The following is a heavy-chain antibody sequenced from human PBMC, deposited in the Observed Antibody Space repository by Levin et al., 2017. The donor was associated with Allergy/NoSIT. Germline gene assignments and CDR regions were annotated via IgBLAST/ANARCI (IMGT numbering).Heavy chain of an antibody. D-gene: IGHD2-2*01. V-gene: IGHV5-51*01. J-gene: IGHJ6*02. CDR3: ARGSDQDYFYYGMDV. Sequence: GGSLRLSCKASGYTFTSYWIGWVRQMPGKGLEWMGIIYPADSDTRYSPSFEGQVTISADMSIDTAYLQWSSLKASDTAMYYCARGSDQDYFYYGMDVWGQGTTVTVSS. CDR2: IYPADSDT. CDR1: GYTFTSYW.